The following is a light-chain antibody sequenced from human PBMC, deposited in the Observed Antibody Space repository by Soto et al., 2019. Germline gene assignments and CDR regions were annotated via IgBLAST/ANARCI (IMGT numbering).Light chain of an antibody. CDR3: QHYNTYPWT. J-gene: IGKJ1*01. V-gene: IGKV1-5*03. Sequence: DIQMTQSPSTLSGSVGYRVTITCRASQTSSSWLAWYQQKPGKAPKLLIYKASHLESGVPSRFSGSGSGTEFTLTISSLQPGDFATYYCQHYNTYPWTFGHGTKVDIK. CDR2: KAS. CDR1: QTSSSW.